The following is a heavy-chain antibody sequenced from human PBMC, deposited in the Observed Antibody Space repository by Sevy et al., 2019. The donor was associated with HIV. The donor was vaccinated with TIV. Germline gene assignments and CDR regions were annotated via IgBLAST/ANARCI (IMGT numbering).Heavy chain of an antibody. V-gene: IGHV1-24*01. CDR1: GYTLTSLS. D-gene: IGHD3-22*01. J-gene: IGHJ4*02. CDR2: FDPEDGER. CDR3: AATREYYYGNSGYFDY. Sequence: ASVKVSCKVSGYTLTSLSIHWVQQAPGKGLEWMGSFDPEDGERIYAQKFQGRVTMTEDTSTDTAYMDLSSLRSDDTAVYYCAATREYYYGNSGYFDYWGQGTLVTVSS.